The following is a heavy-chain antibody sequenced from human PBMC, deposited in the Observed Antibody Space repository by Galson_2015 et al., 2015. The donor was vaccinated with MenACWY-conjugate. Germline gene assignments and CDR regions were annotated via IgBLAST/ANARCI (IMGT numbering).Heavy chain of an antibody. CDR1: GFTFSSYW. J-gene: IGHJ6*02. Sequence: SLRLSCAASGFTFSSYWMHWVRQAPGKGLVWVSRVNSDGTNTQYADSVKGRFSISRDNAKNILYLQMNSLRADDTAVYYCARGPHSSTFYVAHNPYCLHVWGQGTAVTASS. CDR3: ARGPHSSTFYVAHNPYCLHV. CDR2: VNSDGTNT. D-gene: IGHD6-13*01. V-gene: IGHV3-74*01.